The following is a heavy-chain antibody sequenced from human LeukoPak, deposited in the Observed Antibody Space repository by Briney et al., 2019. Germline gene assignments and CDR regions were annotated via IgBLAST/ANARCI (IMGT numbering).Heavy chain of an antibody. CDR1: GCTFNKHG. J-gene: IGHJ4*02. D-gene: IGHD6-19*01. CDR3: ARDPSNTSGWSPYFDY. Sequence: ASVKVSCKASGCTFNKHGITWVRQAPGQGLEWMGWISAYNGDTKYGQKFQGRVTLLTDTSASTAYMELRSLRSDDTAVYYCARDPSNTSGWSPYFDYWGQGALVTVSS. CDR2: ISAYNGDT. V-gene: IGHV1-18*04.